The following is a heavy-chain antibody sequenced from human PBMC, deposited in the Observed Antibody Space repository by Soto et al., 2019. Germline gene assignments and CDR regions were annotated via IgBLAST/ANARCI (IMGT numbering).Heavy chain of an antibody. D-gene: IGHD4-17*01. CDR3: ARVHLSLTTDLSGWFDP. CDR2: ISAYNGNT. V-gene: IGHV1-18*01. Sequence: QVQLVQSGAEVKKPGASVKVSCKASGYTFTSYGISWVRQAPGQGLEWMGWISAYNGNTNYAQKLQGRVTMTTDTSTSTAYMELRSLRSDDTAVYYCARVHLSLTTDLSGWFDPWGQGTLVTVSS. J-gene: IGHJ5*02. CDR1: GYTFTSYG.